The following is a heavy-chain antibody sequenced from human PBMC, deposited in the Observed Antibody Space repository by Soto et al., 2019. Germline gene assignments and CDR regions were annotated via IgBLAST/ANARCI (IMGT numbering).Heavy chain of an antibody. CDR3: HYYDSSGYYYVGAFDI. Sequence: SVKVSCKASGGTFSSYAISWVRQAPGQGLEWMGGIIPIFGTANYAQKFQGRVTITADKSTSTAYMELSSLRSEDTAVYYCHYYDSSGYYYVGAFDIRGKGTIVTVSS. CDR1: GGTFSSYA. CDR2: IIPIFGTA. D-gene: IGHD3-22*01. J-gene: IGHJ3*02. V-gene: IGHV1-69*06.